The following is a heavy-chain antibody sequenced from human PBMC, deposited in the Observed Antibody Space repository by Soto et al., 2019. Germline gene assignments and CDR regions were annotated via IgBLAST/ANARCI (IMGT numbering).Heavy chain of an antibody. D-gene: IGHD6-13*01. CDR2: IYYSGST. V-gene: IGHV4-59*01. J-gene: IGHJ6*02. CDR1: GGSISSYY. CDR3: AGDSCGSWPAGRDYGYYCMDV. Sequence: PSETLSLTCTVSGGSISSYYWSWIRQPPGKGLEWIGYIYYSGSTNYNPSLKSRVTISVDTSKNQFSLKLSSVTAADTAVYYCAGDSCGSWPAGRDYGYYCMDVWGQGTTVTVSS.